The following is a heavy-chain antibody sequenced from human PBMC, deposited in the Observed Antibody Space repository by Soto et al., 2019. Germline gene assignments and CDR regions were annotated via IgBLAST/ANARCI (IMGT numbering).Heavy chain of an antibody. D-gene: IGHD2-2*01. Sequence: KTSETLSLTCSVSGGSINNYYWSWIRQPAGKGLEWIGQIYTSGSTNYNPSLKSRVTMSVDTSKNQFSLKLTSVTAADTAVYYCARTLVVPGARGWFDPWGQGTLVTVSS. CDR1: GGSINNYY. CDR3: ARTLVVPGARGWFDP. J-gene: IGHJ5*02. V-gene: IGHV4-4*07. CDR2: IYTSGST.